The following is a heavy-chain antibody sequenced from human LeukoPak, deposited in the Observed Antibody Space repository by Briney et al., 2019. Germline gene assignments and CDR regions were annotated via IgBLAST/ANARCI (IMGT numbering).Heavy chain of an antibody. V-gene: IGHV1-46*01. D-gene: IGHD4-17*01. CDR2: IKPTDGDT. CDR3: ARDLQMTTVSKVGDFEF. Sequence: ASVKVSFKASGYTFTNYYIHCLRQAPGQGLEWMGIIKPTDGDTNYAQKFRGRFTMTRDTSTATVYMDLSSLRSEDTAVYYCARDLQMTTVSKVGDFEFWGQGTLVTVSS. CDR1: GYTFTNYY. J-gene: IGHJ4*02.